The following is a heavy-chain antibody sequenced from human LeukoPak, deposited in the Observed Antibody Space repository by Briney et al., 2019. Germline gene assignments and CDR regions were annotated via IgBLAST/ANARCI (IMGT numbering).Heavy chain of an antibody. CDR3: ANWFRGDGYNFDY. CDR2: ISYDGSNK. V-gene: IGHV3-30*18. CDR1: GFTFSSYG. D-gene: IGHD5-24*01. J-gene: IGHJ4*02. Sequence: PGGSLRLSCAASGFTFSSYGMHWVRQAPGKGLEWVAVISYDGSNKYYADSVKGRFTISRDNSKNTLYLQMNSLRAEDTAVYYCANWFRGDGYNFDYWGQGTLVTVSS.